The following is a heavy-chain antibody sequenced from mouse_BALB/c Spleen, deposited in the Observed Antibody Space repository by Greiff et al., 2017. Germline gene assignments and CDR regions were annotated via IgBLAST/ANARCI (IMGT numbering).Heavy chain of an antibody. CDR2: IWAGGST. Sequence: VKLVESGPGLVAPSQSLSITCTVSGFSLTSYGVHWVRQPPGKGLEWLGVIWAGGSTNYNSALMSRLSISKDNSKSQVFLKMNSLQTDDTAMYYCAREGYGNYAFAYWGQGTLVTVSA. D-gene: IGHD2-10*02. V-gene: IGHV2-9*02. J-gene: IGHJ3*01. CDR3: AREGYGNYAFAY. CDR1: GFSLTSYG.